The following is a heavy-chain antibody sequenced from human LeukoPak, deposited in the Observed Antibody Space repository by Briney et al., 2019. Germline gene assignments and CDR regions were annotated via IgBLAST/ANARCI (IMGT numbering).Heavy chain of an antibody. CDR3: ARDQRGSSGPTDY. CDR2: INPNSGGT. J-gene: IGHJ4*02. Sequence: ASVKVSCKASGYTFTGYYMPWVRKAPGQGLEGRGWINPNSGGTNYAQKFQGRVTMTRDTSISTAYMELSRLRSDDTAVYYCARDQRGSSGPTDYWGQGTLVTVSS. CDR1: GYTFTGYY. V-gene: IGHV1-2*02. D-gene: IGHD6-19*01.